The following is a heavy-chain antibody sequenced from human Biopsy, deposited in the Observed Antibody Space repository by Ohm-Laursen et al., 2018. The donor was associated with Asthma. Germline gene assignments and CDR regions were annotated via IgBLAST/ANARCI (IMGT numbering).Heavy chain of an antibody. V-gene: IGHV1-2*06. Sequence: GASVKVSCKIPGYTFTDYSIHWVRQAPGQGLEWMGRINPNSGDTKYAQRFQGRVAVTRDRSISTAYMELNRLRSDDTAVYYCARDRGYCSGGTCPSWFDPWGQGTLVIVSS. D-gene: IGHD2-15*01. CDR3: ARDRGYCSGGTCPSWFDP. CDR2: INPNSGDT. CDR1: GYTFTDYS. J-gene: IGHJ5*02.